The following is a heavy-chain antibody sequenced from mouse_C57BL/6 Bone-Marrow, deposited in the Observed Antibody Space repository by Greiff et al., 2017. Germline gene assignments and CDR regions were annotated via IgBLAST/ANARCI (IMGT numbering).Heavy chain of an antibody. CDR3: ARITTVAVQGY. Sequence: QVQLKQSGAELVRPGTSVKVSCKASGYAFTNYLIEWVKQRPGQGLEWIGYINPSSGYTKYNQKFKDKATLTADKSSSTAYMQLSSLTYEDSAVYYCARITTVAVQGYWGQGTLVTVSA. CDR1: GYAFTNYL. CDR2: INPSSGYT. V-gene: IGHV1-7*01. D-gene: IGHD1-1*01. J-gene: IGHJ3*01.